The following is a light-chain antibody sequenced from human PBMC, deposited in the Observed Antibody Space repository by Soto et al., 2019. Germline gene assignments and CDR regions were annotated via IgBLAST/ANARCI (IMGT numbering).Light chain of an antibody. CDR3: ATWDDGLNAVV. V-gene: IGLV1-36*01. J-gene: IGLJ2*01. Sequence: QPVLTQPPSVSAAPRQRVTISCSGRTSNIGTNAVNWYQQIPGKAPKLLIYYDDLLPSGISDRFSASKSGTSASLAISGLQSEDEADYYCATWDDGLNAVVFGGGTQLTVL. CDR1: TSNIGTNA. CDR2: YDD.